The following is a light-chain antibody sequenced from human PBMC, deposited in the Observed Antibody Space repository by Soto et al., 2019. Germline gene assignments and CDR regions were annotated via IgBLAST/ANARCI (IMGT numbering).Light chain of an antibody. CDR1: SSDVGNYNL. Sequence: QSVLTQPASVSGSPGQSITISCTGTSSDVGNYNLVSWYQQHPGKAHKLMIYEGSKRPSGVSNRFSGSKSGNTASLTISGLQAEDEADYYCCSYARSTTYVFGTGTKVTVL. CDR3: CSYARSTTYV. CDR2: EGS. V-gene: IGLV2-23*01. J-gene: IGLJ1*01.